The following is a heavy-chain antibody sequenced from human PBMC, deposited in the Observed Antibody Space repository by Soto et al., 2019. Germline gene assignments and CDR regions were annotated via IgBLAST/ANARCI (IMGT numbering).Heavy chain of an antibody. D-gene: IGHD3-22*01. CDR3: AKDITGYYYDSSGYYPRIDY. Sequence: GGSLRLSCAASGFTFSSYAMSWVRQAPGKGLEWVSAISGSGGSTYYADSVKGRFTISRDNSKNTLYLQMSSLRAEDTAVYYCAKDITGYYYDSSGYYPRIDYWGQGTLVTVSS. J-gene: IGHJ4*02. V-gene: IGHV3-23*01. CDR1: GFTFSSYA. CDR2: ISGSGGST.